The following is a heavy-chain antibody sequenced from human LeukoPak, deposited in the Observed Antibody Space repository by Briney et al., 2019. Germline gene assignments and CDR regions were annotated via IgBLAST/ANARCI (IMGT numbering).Heavy chain of an antibody. Sequence: PGVSLRLSCAASGFTFSSYAMHWVRQAPGKGLEYVSAISSNGGSTDYANSVKGRFTISRDNSKNTLYLQMGSLRAEDVAVYYCARDRAVAGPYDYWGQGTLVTVSS. CDR1: GFTFSSYA. D-gene: IGHD6-19*01. V-gene: IGHV3-64*01. CDR2: ISSNGGST. J-gene: IGHJ4*02. CDR3: ARDRAVAGPYDY.